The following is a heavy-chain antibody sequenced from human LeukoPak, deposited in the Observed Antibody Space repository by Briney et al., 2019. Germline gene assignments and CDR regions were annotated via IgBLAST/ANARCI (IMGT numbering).Heavy chain of an antibody. V-gene: IGHV1-24*01. CDR2: FDPEDGET. CDR3: ATDASY. J-gene: IGHJ4*02. Sequence: GASVKVSCKVSGYTLTELSMHWVRQAPGKGLEWMGGFDPEDGETIYAQKFQGRVTMTGDTSTDTAYMELSSLRSEDTAVYYCATDASYWGQGTLVTVSS. CDR1: GYTLTELS.